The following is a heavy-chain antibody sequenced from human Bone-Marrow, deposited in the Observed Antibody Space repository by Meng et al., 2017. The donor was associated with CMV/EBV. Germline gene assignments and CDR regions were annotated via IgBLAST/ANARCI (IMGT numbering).Heavy chain of an antibody. CDR3: ARGGYGGNSRGWFDP. V-gene: IGHV4-59*01. D-gene: IGHD4-23*01. J-gene: IGHJ5*02. Sequence: PETLSLTCTVSGGSISSYYWSWIRQPPGKGLEWIGYIYYSGSTNYNPSLKSRVTISVDTSKNQFSLKLSSVTAADTAVYYCARGGYGGNSRGWFDPWGQGTLVTVSS. CDR2: IYYSGST. CDR1: GGSISSYY.